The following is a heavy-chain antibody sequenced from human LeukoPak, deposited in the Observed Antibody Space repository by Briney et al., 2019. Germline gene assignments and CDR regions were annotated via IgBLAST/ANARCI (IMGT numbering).Heavy chain of an antibody. Sequence: SETLSLTCTVSGGSISSGGYYWSWIRQHPGKGLEWIGYIYYSGSTYYNPSLKSRVTISVDTSKNQFSLKLSSVTAADTAVYYCARDVVVAANPASYYYYGMDVWGQGTTVTVSS. J-gene: IGHJ6*02. CDR3: ARDVVVAANPASYYYYGMDV. D-gene: IGHD2-15*01. V-gene: IGHV4-31*03. CDR2: IYYSGST. CDR1: GGSISSGGYY.